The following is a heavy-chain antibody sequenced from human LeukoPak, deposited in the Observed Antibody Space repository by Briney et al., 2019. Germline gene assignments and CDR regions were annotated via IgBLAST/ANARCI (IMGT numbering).Heavy chain of an antibody. V-gene: IGHV3-66*02. J-gene: IGHJ3*02. CDR1: GFTFDDYG. D-gene: IGHD3-22*01. Sequence: PGGSLRLSCAASGFTFDDYGMSWVRQAPGKGLEWVSVIYSGGSTYYADSVKGRFTISRDNSKNTLYLQMNNLRAEDTAVYYCARGKPYYYDSSGYYSADAFDIWGQGTMVTVSS. CDR3: ARGKPYYYDSSGYYSADAFDI. CDR2: IYSGGST.